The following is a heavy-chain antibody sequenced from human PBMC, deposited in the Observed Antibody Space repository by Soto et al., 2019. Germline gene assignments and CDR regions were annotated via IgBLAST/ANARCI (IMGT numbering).Heavy chain of an antibody. Sequence: EVQLVESGGDLVQPGGSLRLSCVASGFTFSSYWMHWVRQVPGKGLVWVSRISSDGSSTSYADSVRGRFIISRDNAKNTLYLQVNSLRVDDTAVYYCARGTVRDHDFGDHWGQGTLVALSS. J-gene: IGHJ4*02. D-gene: IGHD4-17*01. CDR3: ARGTVRDHDFGDH. V-gene: IGHV3-74*01. CDR1: GFTFSSYW. CDR2: ISSDGSST.